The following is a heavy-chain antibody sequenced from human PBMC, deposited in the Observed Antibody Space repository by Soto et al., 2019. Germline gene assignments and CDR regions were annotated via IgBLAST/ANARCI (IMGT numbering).Heavy chain of an antibody. CDR2: ISGSGGST. D-gene: IGHD3-3*01. CDR3: ANERVSYYDFCSRYSPDY. CDR1: GFTFSSYA. V-gene: IGHV3-23*01. J-gene: IGHJ4*02. Sequence: GGSLRLSCAASGFTFSSYAMSWVRQAPGKGLEWVSAISGSGGSTYYADSVKGRFTISRDNSKNTLYLQMNSLRAEDTAVYYFANERVSYYDFCSRYSPDYWGQGTLVTVSS.